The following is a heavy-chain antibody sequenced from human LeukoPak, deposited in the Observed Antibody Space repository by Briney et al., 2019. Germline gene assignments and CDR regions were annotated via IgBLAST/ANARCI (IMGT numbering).Heavy chain of an antibody. Sequence: PSETLSLTCTVSGGSISSYYWSWIRQPPGKGLEWIGYIYYSGSTNYNPSLKSRVTISVDTSKNQFSLKLSSVTAADTAVYYCARESRDYYGSQNWFDPWGQGTLVTVSS. D-gene: IGHD3-10*01. CDR3: ARESRDYYGSQNWFDP. V-gene: IGHV4-59*01. J-gene: IGHJ5*02. CDR1: GGSISSYY. CDR2: IYYSGST.